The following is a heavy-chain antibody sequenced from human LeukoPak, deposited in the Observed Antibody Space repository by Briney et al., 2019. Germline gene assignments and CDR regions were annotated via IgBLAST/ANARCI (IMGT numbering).Heavy chain of an antibody. CDR3: AKDIKTYSNTNFDY. J-gene: IGHJ4*02. CDR2: ISGSGGST. V-gene: IGHV3-23*01. CDR1: GLTFTSMP. Sequence: GGSLRLSCAASGLTFTSMPISGARKAPGKGREGASAISGSGGSTYYADSVKGRFTISRDNSKNTLYLQMNSLRAEDTAVYYCAKDIKTYSNTNFDYWGQGTLVTVSS. D-gene: IGHD6-13*01.